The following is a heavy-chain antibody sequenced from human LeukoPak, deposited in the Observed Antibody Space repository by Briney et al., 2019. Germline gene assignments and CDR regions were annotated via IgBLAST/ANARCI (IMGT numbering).Heavy chain of an antibody. J-gene: IGHJ3*02. D-gene: IGHD2-15*01. V-gene: IGHV3-30*04. Sequence: GRSLRLSCAASGFTFSSYAMHWVRQAPGKGLEWVAVISYDGSNKYYADSVKGRFTISRDNSKNTLYLQMNSLRAEDTAVYYCARDAPFYCSGGSCQGAFDIWGQGTMVTVSS. CDR1: GFTFSSYA. CDR2: ISYDGSNK. CDR3: ARDAPFYCSGGSCQGAFDI.